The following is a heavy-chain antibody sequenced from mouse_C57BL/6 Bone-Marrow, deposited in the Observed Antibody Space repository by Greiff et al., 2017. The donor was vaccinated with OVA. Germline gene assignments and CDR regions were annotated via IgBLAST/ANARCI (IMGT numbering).Heavy chain of an antibody. Sequence: EVQLVESGGGLVKPGGSLKLSCAASGFTFSDYGMHWVRQAPEKGLEWVAYISSGSSTIYYADTVKGRFTISRDNAKNTLFLHMTSLRSEDTAMYYCARGGLRRRRSSGAMDYWGQGTSVTVSS. CDR3: ARGGLRRRRSSGAMDY. J-gene: IGHJ4*01. D-gene: IGHD2-4*01. V-gene: IGHV5-17*01. CDR2: ISSGSSTI. CDR1: GFTFSDYG.